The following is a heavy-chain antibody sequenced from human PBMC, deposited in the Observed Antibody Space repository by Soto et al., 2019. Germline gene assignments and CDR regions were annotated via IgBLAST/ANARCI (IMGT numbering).Heavy chain of an antibody. CDR1: GFTVSSNY. Sequence: EVQLVESGGGLVQPGGSLRLSCAASGFTVSSNYMSWVRQAPGKGLEWVSVIYSGGSTYYADSVKGRFTISRDNSKNTLYLQMNSLRAEDTAVYYCARGDTPPPDYFYYGMDVWGQGTTVTVSS. CDR3: ARGDTPPPDYFYYGMDV. CDR2: IYSGGST. V-gene: IGHV3-66*01. J-gene: IGHJ6*02. D-gene: IGHD5-18*01.